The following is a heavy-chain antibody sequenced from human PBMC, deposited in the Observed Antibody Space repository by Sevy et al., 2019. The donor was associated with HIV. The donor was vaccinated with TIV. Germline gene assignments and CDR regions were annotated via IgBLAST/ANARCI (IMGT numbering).Heavy chain of an antibody. Sequence: ASVKVSCKASGYTFSSYDINWVRQANGQGLEWMGWMSPNSDNTGYGQKFQGRVTMTRNTSISTAYMELSSLRSEDTAVYYCARGRLTGIGFDYWGQGTLVTVSS. CDR2: MSPNSDNT. CDR1: GYTFSSYD. D-gene: IGHD7-27*01. J-gene: IGHJ4*02. V-gene: IGHV1-8*01. CDR3: ARGRLTGIGFDY.